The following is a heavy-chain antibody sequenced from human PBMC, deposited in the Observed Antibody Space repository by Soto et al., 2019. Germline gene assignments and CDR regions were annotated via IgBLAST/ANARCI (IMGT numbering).Heavy chain of an antibody. Sequence: LSHTRPVSAGSISRYCRSLLRQAAERGLYWVGNILSSGSTNYNPSLKSRVAISLDTSKNQVSLKLNAVTTADTSVYYCAREYYDFWSVTYSYYGLDVWGRGTTVTVSS. CDR3: AREYYDFWSVTYSYYGLDV. CDR1: AGSISRYC. CDR2: ILSSGST. J-gene: IGHJ6*02. V-gene: IGHV4-59*01. D-gene: IGHD3-3*01.